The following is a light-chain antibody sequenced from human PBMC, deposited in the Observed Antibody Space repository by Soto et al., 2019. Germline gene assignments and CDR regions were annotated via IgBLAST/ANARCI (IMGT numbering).Light chain of an antibody. J-gene: IGLJ3*02. CDR1: INDVGGYNY. V-gene: IGLV2-8*01. CDR3: SSYAGSNNLGV. CDR2: EVS. Sequence: QSVLTQPPSASGSPGQSVTISCTGTINDVGGYNYVSWYQQLPGKAPKLMIYEVSKRPSGFPDRFSGSKSGNTASLTVSGLQADDEADYYCSSYAGSNNLGVFGGGTKVTVL.